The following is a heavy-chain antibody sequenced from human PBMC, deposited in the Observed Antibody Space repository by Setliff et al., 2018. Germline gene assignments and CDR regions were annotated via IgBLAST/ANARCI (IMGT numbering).Heavy chain of an antibody. CDR2: IYIGGSA. CDR3: AREQWLDPPGYYYMDV. D-gene: IGHD6-19*01. Sequence: SETLSLTCTVSGGSIGSYYWSWIRQPAGKGLEWIGHIYIGGSANYNPSLKSRVTMSIDTSKNQFSLKLNSVTAADMAVYYCAREQWLDPPGYYYMDVWAKGTTVTGSS. V-gene: IGHV4-4*07. J-gene: IGHJ6*03. CDR1: GGSIGSYY.